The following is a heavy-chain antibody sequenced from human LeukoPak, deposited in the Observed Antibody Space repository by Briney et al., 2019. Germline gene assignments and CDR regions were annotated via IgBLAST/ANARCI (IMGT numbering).Heavy chain of an antibody. D-gene: IGHD3-10*01. CDR1: GFTFSNYW. Sequence: GGSLRLSCAASGFTFSNYWMSWVRQAPGKGLEWVANIKDDGSEKYYVDSVKGRFTISRGNAKNSLYLQMNSLRAEDTAVYYCAAAYGSGSDYGLDVWGQGTTVIVSS. J-gene: IGHJ6*02. V-gene: IGHV3-7*01. CDR2: IKDDGSEK. CDR3: AAAYGSGSDYGLDV.